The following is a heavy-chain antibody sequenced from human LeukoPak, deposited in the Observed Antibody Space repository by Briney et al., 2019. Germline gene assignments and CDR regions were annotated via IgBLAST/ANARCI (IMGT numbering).Heavy chain of an antibody. Sequence: GASVKVSCKASGYIFTSYGISWVRQAPGQGLEWMGWISAYNGNTNYAQKLQGRFTMTTDTSTGTAYMELRSLRSDDTAVYYCARVNAVTGNSDYWGQGTLVTVSS. D-gene: IGHD6-19*01. V-gene: IGHV1-18*01. J-gene: IGHJ4*02. CDR1: GYIFTSYG. CDR3: ARVNAVTGNSDY. CDR2: ISAYNGNT.